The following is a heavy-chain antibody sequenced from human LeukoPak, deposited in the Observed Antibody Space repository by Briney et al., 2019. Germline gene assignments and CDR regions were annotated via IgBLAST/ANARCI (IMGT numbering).Heavy chain of an antibody. V-gene: IGHV1-69*05. CDR1: GGTFSSYA. CDR3: ARDYYDSSGYYYSPFDY. J-gene: IGHJ4*02. CDR2: IIPIFGTA. Sequence: SVKVSCKXSGGTFSSYAISWVRQAPRQGLEWMGRIIPIFGTANYAQKFQGRVTITTDESTSTAYMELSSLRSEDTAVYYCARDYYDSSGYYYSPFDYWGQGTLVTVSS. D-gene: IGHD3-22*01.